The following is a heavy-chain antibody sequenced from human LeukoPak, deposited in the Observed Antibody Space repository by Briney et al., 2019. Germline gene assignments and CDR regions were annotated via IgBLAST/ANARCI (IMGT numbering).Heavy chain of an antibody. Sequence: SVKVSCKASGGTFSSYAISWVRPAPGQGLAWMGRIIPILGIANYAQKFQGRVTITADKSTSTAYMEPSSLRSEDTAVYYCARVESPHYYDSSGYKGWGQGTLVTVSS. CDR3: ARVESPHYYDSSGYKG. CDR2: IIPILGIA. V-gene: IGHV1-69*04. CDR1: GGTFSSYA. J-gene: IGHJ4*02. D-gene: IGHD3-22*01.